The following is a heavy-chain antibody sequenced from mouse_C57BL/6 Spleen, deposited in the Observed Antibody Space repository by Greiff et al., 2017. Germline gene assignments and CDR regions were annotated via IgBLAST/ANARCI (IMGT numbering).Heavy chain of an antibody. V-gene: IGHV1-75*01. CDR3: ARRFPDYYGSSYYYFDD. D-gene: IGHD1-1*01. Sequence: QVQLQQSGPELVKPGASVKISCKASGYTFTDYYINWVKQRPGQGLEWIGWIFPGSGSTYYNEKFKGKATLTVDKSSSTAYMLLSSLTSEDSAVYFCARRFPDYYGSSYYYFDDWGQGTTLTVSS. J-gene: IGHJ2*01. CDR2: IFPGSGST. CDR1: GYTFTDYY.